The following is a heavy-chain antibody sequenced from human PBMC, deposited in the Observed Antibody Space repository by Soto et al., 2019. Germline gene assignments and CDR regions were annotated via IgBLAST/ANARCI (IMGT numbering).Heavy chain of an antibody. V-gene: IGHV3-23*01. J-gene: IGHJ4*02. CDR3: AKGYCTSTSCSRGYFDF. Sequence: EVQLLESGGGLVQPGGSLRLSCAASGFTFSSYAMNWVRQAPGKGLEWVSAISNSGGNTYYADSVKGRFTISRDNSKNSLYLQMNSLRAKDAALYYCAKGYCTSTSCSRGYFDFWGQGTLVTVSS. CDR2: ISNSGGNT. D-gene: IGHD2-2*01. CDR1: GFTFSSYA.